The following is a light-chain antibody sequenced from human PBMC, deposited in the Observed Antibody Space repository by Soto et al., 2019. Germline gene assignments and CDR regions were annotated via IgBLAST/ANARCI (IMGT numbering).Light chain of an antibody. CDR1: QSVSSGY. Sequence: DIVFTQSPGTLSLSKGERATLSCRASQSVSSGYLAWYQQRPGQAPRLLIYLASTRATGIPDRFSGSGSGTDFTLTISRLEPEDFAVYYCQQYGSSVRTFGQGTKVDIK. J-gene: IGKJ1*01. CDR3: QQYGSSVRT. V-gene: IGKV3-20*01. CDR2: LAS.